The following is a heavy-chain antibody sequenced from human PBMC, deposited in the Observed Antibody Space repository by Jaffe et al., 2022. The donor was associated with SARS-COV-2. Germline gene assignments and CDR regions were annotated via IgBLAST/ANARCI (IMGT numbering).Heavy chain of an antibody. CDR2: ISYDGSNK. CDR3: ANEHPRDDY. J-gene: IGHJ4*02. V-gene: IGHV3-30*18. Sequence: QVQLVESGGGVVQPGRSLRLSCAASGFTFSSYGMHWVRQAPGKGLEWVAVISYDGSNKYYADSVKGRFTISRDNSKNTLYLQMNSLRAEDTAVYYCANEHPRDDYWGQGTLVTVSS. CDR1: GFTFSSYG.